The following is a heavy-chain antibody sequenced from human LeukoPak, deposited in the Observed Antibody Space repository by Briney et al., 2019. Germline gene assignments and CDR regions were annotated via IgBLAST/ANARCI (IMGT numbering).Heavy chain of an antibody. CDR2: IGSSGGFI. Sequence: PGGSLRLSCAASGFTFSSYSMNWVRQAPGKGLEWVSSIGSSGGFIYYADSVKGRFTISRDNAKNSLYLQMDSLRAEDTAVYYCARDDENYGSGSYYNVFSYWGQGTLVTISS. CDR3: ARDDENYGSGSYYNVFSY. V-gene: IGHV3-21*01. J-gene: IGHJ4*02. D-gene: IGHD3-10*01. CDR1: GFTFSSYS.